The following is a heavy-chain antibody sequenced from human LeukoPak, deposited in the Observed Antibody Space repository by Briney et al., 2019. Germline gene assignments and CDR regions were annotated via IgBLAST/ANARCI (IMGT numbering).Heavy chain of an antibody. Sequence: ASVKVSCKASGYTFTGYYMLWVRQAPGQGLEWMGWINPNSGGTNYAQKFQGWVTMTRDTSISTAYMELSRLRSDDTAVYYCARMSSSIGFDYWGQGTLVTVSS. J-gene: IGHJ4*02. V-gene: IGHV1-2*04. CDR2: INPNSGGT. D-gene: IGHD6-13*01. CDR1: GYTFTGYY. CDR3: ARMSSSIGFDY.